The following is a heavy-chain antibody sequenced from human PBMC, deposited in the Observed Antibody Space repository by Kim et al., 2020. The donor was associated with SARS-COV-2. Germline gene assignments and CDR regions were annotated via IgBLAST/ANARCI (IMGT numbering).Heavy chain of an antibody. Sequence: GGSLRLSCVGSGFTFDTYAMSWVRQAPGKGLEWVSVISGGALNKFYADSVRGRFTISIDNSKNTLYLQMNSLRDEDTALYYCAKMVIMDGYNYFYYYAM. CDR2: ISGGALNK. V-gene: IGHV3-23*01. J-gene: IGHJ6*01. CDR1: GFTFDTYA. D-gene: IGHD5-18*01. CDR3: AKMVIMDGYNYFYYYAM.